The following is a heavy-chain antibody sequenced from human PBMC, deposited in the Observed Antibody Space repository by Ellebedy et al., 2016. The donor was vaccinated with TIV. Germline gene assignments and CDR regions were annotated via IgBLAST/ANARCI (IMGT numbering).Heavy chain of an antibody. CDR1: GYTFTSYG. CDR2: IIPILGIA. Sequence: ASVKVSCKASGYTFTSYGISWVRQAPGQGLEWMGRIIPILGIANYAQKFQGRVTITADKSTSTAYMELSSLRSEDTAVYYCARGGYYYDSSGYYPDYWGQGTLVTVSS. J-gene: IGHJ4*02. D-gene: IGHD3-22*01. V-gene: IGHV1-69*04. CDR3: ARGGYYYDSSGYYPDY.